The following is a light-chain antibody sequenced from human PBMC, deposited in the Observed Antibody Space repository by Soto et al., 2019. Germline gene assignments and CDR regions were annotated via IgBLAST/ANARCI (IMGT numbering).Light chain of an antibody. CDR3: ASLTTTNFV. Sequence: QSVLTQPASVSGSPGQSITISCTGTSSDVGAYNLVSWYQHHPDKAPKLMISEVSNRPSGASDRFSGSKSGNTASLTISGLQAEDEADYYCASLTTTNFVFGTGTKLTVL. J-gene: IGLJ1*01. CDR1: SSDVGAYNL. CDR2: EVS. V-gene: IGLV2-14*01.